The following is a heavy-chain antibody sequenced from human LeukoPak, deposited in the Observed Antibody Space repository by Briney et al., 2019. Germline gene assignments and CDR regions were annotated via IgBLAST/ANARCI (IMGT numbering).Heavy chain of an antibody. D-gene: IGHD4/OR15-4a*01. V-gene: IGHV4-59*01. CDR1: GGSIGRSY. J-gene: IGHJ3*01. Sequence: PSETLSLTCTVSGGSIGRSYWSWIRQPPGKGLEWIGYIYYPGGTIYNPSLKSRVTISVDTSKNQFSLKLSSLTAADTAVYYCARVMLTTAFDVWGQGTVVTVSS. CDR2: IYYPGGT. CDR3: ARVMLTTAFDV.